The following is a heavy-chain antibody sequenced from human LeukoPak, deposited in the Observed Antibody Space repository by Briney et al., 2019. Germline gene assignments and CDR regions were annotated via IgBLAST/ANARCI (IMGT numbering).Heavy chain of an antibody. CDR3: ARDIGGYSSSWRFDI. D-gene: IGHD6-13*01. V-gene: IGHV4-39*07. J-gene: IGHJ3*02. CDR2: IYYSGST. CDR1: GGSISSSSYY. Sequence: SETLSLTCTVSGGSISSSSYYWGWIRQPPGKGLEWIGSIYYSGSTYYNPSLQSRVALSVDTSKNQFSLKLSSVTAADTAVYYCARDIGGYSSSWRFDIWGQGTMVTVSS.